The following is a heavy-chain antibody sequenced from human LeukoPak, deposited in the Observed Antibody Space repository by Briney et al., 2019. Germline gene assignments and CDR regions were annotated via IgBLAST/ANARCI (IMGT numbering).Heavy chain of an antibody. J-gene: IGHJ5*01. CDR2: AYFRTKWYK. CDR3: ARDHCTTSSCRNWFAP. CDR1: GDFVSSNSGA. Sequence: PSQTLSLTCGVSGDFVSSNSGAWNWIRQTPSRGLEWLVRAYFRTKWYKEYAVSVQSRITIDADTSKNQFILQLKSVTPDDTAVYYCARDHCTTSSCRNWFAPWGQGTLVTVSS. D-gene: IGHD2-2*01. V-gene: IGHV6-1*01.